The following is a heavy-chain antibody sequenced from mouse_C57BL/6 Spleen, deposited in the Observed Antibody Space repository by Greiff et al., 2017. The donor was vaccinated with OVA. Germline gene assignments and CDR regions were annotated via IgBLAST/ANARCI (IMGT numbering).Heavy chain of an antibody. D-gene: IGHD1-1*01. CDR2: ISYDGSN. CDR3: ATLITTVVATNYFDY. J-gene: IGHJ2*01. V-gene: IGHV3-6*01. CDR1: GYSITSGYY. Sequence: EESGPGLVKPSQSLSLTCSVTGYSITSGYYWNWIRQFPGNKLEWMGYISYDGSNNYNPSLKNRISITRDTSKNQLFLKLNSVTTEDTATYYCATLITTVVATNYFDYWGQGTTLTVSS.